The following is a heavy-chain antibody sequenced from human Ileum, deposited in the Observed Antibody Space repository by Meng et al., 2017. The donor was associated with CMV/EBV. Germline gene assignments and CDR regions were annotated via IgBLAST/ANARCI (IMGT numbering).Heavy chain of an antibody. Sequence: SVKVSCKASGGTFSSYAISWVRQAPGQGLEWMGGIIPIFGTANYAQKFQGRVTITTDESTSTAYMELSRLRSDDTAVYYCARDTNVVTIPSDYWGQGTLVTVSS. CDR3: ARDTNVVTIPSDY. CDR2: IIPIFGTA. V-gene: IGHV1-69*05. J-gene: IGHJ4*02. CDR1: GGTFSSYA. D-gene: IGHD2-8*01.